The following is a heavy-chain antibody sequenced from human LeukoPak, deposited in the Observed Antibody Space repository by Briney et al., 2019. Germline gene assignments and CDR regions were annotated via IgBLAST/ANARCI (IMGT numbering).Heavy chain of an antibody. Sequence: GGSLRLSCAASGFTFSSYAMHWVRQAPGKGLEWVAVIWYDGSNKYYADSVKGRFTISRDNSKNTLYLQMNSLRAEDTAVYYCAREFSSSWSFDYWGQGTLVTVSS. CDR3: AREFSSSWSFDY. D-gene: IGHD6-13*01. CDR2: IWYDGSNK. J-gene: IGHJ4*02. CDR1: GFTFSSYA. V-gene: IGHV3-33*01.